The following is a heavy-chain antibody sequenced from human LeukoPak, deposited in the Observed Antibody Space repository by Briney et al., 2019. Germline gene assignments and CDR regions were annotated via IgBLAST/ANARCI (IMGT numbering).Heavy chain of an antibody. CDR3: ARENYDFWNGYYTALLY. CDR2: ISGSGGST. D-gene: IGHD3-3*01. J-gene: IGHJ4*02. Sequence: GGSLRLSCAASGFTFSSYGMSWVRQAPGKGLEWVSAISGSGGSTYYADSVKGRFTISRDNSKNTLYLQMNSLRAEDTAVYYCARENYDFWNGYYTALLYWGQGTLVTVS. V-gene: IGHV3-23*01. CDR1: GFTFSSYG.